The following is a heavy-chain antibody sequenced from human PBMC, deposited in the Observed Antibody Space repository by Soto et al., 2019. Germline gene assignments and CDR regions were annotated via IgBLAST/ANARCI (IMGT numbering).Heavy chain of an antibody. D-gene: IGHD5-18*01. Sequence: QVQLQESGQGLVKPSETLSLTCTVSGGSISSYNWSWIRQPPGKGLEWIGYIYYSGSTNYNPSLKSRVTVSVDTSKNQLSLKLSSLTAADTAVYYCARRYGYSFDYWGQGTLVTVSS. CDR1: GGSISSYN. CDR2: IYYSGST. J-gene: IGHJ4*02. CDR3: ARRYGYSFDY. V-gene: IGHV4-59*08.